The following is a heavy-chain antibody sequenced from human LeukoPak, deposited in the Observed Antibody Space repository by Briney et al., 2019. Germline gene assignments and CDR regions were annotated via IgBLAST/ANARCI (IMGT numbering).Heavy chain of an antibody. D-gene: IGHD3-22*01. CDR2: IYDSGST. CDR1: GGSISSYY. V-gene: IGHV4-59*12. CDR3: ARTRDYYDRSGYSNWFDP. J-gene: IGHJ5*02. Sequence: PSETLSLTCTVSGGSISSYYWSWIRQPPGKGLEWIGYIYDSGSTNYNPSLKSRITISVDTSKNQFSLKMGSVTAADTAVYYCARTRDYYDRSGYSNWFDPWGQGTLVTVSS.